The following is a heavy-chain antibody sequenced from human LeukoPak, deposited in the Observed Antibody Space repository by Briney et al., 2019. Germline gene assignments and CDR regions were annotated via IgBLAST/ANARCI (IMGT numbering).Heavy chain of an antibody. CDR1: GFTFDDYG. CDR3: ARPISGSYYNGLGY. Sequence: GGSLRLSSAASGFTFDDYGMSWVRQAPGKGLEWVSGINWNGGSTGYGDSVKGRFTISRDNAKNSLYLQMNSLRAEDTALYYCARPISGSYYNGLGYWGLGTLVTVSS. J-gene: IGHJ4*02. V-gene: IGHV3-20*03. CDR2: INWNGGST. D-gene: IGHD3-10*01.